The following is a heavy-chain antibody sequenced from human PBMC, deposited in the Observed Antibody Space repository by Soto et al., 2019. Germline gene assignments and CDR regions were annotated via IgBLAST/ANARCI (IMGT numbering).Heavy chain of an antibody. J-gene: IGHJ6*02. CDR1: GFTFSSYG. V-gene: IGHV3-30*18. Sequence: GGSLRLSCAASGFTFSSYGMHWVRQAPGKGLEWVAVISNDGSNRYNADSVKGRFTISRDKSKNTLYLQMNSLRVEDTAVYYCAKDQGSGFGDLAGKYYYGLDVRGQGTTVTVSS. D-gene: IGHD3-10*01. CDR3: AKDQGSGFGDLAGKYYYGLDV. CDR2: ISNDGSNR.